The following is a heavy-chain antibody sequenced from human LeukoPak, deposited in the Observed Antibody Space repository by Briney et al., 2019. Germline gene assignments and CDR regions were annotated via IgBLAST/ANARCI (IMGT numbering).Heavy chain of an antibody. D-gene: IGHD4-17*01. V-gene: IGHV3-21*01. CDR1: GFTFSSYN. Sequence: GGSLRLSCAASGFTFSSYNMNWVRQAPGKGLEWVSSTTSSSSYIYCADSVKGRFTISRDNSKNTLYLQMNSLRAEDTAVYYCAKEEGDYYYYYYYMDVWGKGTTVTISS. J-gene: IGHJ6*03. CDR2: TTSSSSYI. CDR3: AKEEGDYYYYYYYMDV.